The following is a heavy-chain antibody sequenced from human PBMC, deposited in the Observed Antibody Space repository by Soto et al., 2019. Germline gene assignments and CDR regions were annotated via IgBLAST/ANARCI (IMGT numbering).Heavy chain of an antibody. CDR1: GYTLTELS. D-gene: IGHD2-15*01. J-gene: IGHJ5*02. CDR2: FDPEDGET. CDR3: ATLGIVVVAATLSSARWFDP. V-gene: IGHV1-24*01. Sequence: GASVKVSCKVSGYTLTELSMHWVRQAPGKGLEWMGGFDPEDGETIYAQKFQGRVTMTEDTSTDTAYMELSSLRSEDTAVYYCATLGIVVVAATLSSARWFDPWGQGTLVTSPQ.